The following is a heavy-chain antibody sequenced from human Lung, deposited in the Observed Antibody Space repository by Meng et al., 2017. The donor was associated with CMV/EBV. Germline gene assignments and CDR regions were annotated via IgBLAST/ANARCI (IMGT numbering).Heavy chain of an antibody. J-gene: IGHJ4*02. CDR1: GGSISSSYW. CDR2: MYHSGTT. CDR3: ATQESRDGHNPY. D-gene: IGHD5-24*01. V-gene: IGHV4-4*02. Sequence: QLQGSGPGLVKPSGTLSLTCVVSGGSISSSYWWTWVLQSPGKGLEWIGEMYHSGTTNYNPSLKSRVTISMGKSNNQLSLKLNSVTAADTAVYYCATQESRDGHNPYWGQGTLVTVLL.